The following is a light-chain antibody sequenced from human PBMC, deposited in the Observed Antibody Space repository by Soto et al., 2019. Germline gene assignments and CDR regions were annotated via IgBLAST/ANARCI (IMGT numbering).Light chain of an antibody. J-gene: IGKJ4*01. CDR3: QQANSFPLT. CDR2: AAS. Sequence: DIQMTQSASSVSASVGDRVTITCGASQGSSSCGAGYQQNPGKAPKLLIYAASSLQSGVPSRFSGSSSGTDFNLTISSLQPEDFATYYCQQANSFPLTFGGGTKVDI. CDR1: QGSSSC. V-gene: IGKV1-12*01.